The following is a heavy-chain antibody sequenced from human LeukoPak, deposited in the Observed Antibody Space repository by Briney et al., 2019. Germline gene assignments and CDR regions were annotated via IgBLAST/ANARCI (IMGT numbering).Heavy chain of an antibody. CDR1: GYTFTGYY. V-gene: IGHV1-2*07. CDR3: ARVTAAAEYYFDY. Sequence: ASVKVSCKASGYTFTGYYMHWVRQAPGQGLEWMGWINPNSGGTNYAHKFQGRVTMTRATSIRTAYMELSRLRSDDTAVYYCARVTAAAEYYFDYWGQGTLVTVYS. J-gene: IGHJ4*02. CDR2: INPNSGGT. D-gene: IGHD6-13*01.